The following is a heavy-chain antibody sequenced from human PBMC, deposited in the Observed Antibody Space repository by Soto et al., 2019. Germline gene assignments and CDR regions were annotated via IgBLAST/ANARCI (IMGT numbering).Heavy chain of an antibody. D-gene: IGHD3-10*01. CDR3: ARDPPGPSRCWVL. Sequence: PSETLSLTCTVSGGSISSGGYSWSWIRQSPEKGLERLGCIYPTGSTYYHPSLKSRVTISIDTSRNQFSLNLTSVTAADTAVYFCARDPPGPSRCWVLWGQGTTVTVSS. CDR2: IYPTGST. V-gene: IGHV4-30-2*06. CDR1: GGSISSGGYS. J-gene: IGHJ6*02.